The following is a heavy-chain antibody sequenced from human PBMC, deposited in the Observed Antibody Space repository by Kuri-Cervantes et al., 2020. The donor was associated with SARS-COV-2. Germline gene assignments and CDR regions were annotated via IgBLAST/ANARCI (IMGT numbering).Heavy chain of an antibody. CDR2: IIPILGTA. CDR3: ARDSGDWNPDGFDI. V-gene: IGHV1-69*13. J-gene: IGHJ3*02. D-gene: IGHD1-1*01. CDR1: GGTFSSYA. Sequence: SVKVSCKASGGTFSSYAISWLRQAPGQGLEWMGGIIPILGTANYAQKFQGRVTLTADESTSTAGMELSSLRSDDTAVYYCARDSGDWNPDGFDIWGQGTMVTVSS.